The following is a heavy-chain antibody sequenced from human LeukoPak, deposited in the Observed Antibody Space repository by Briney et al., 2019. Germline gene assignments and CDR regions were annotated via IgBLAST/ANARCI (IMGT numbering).Heavy chain of an antibody. CDR2: IYTSGST. V-gene: IGHV4-4*07. J-gene: IGHJ5*02. CDR1: GGSISSYY. D-gene: IGHD1-26*01. Sequence: SETLSLTCTVPGGSISSYYWSWIRQPAGKGLEWIGRIYTSGSTNCNPSLKSRVTMSVDTSKNQFSLKLSSVTAADTAVYYCARDRRVGATTLRWFDPWGQGTLVTVSS. CDR3: ARDRRVGATTLRWFDP.